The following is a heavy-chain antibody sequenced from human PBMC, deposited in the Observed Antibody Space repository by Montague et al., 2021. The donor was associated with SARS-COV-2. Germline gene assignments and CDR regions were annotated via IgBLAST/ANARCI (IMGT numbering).Heavy chain of an antibody. CDR2: INHSGST. D-gene: IGHD3-10*01. J-gene: IGHJ6*02. CDR1: GGSFSGYY. Sequence: SETLSLTCAAYGGSFSGYYWSWIRQPPGKGLEWIGEINHSGSTNYNPSLKSRVTISVDTSKNQFSLKLSSVTAADTAVYHCARVRYYGSGTSLGMDVWGQGTTVTVSS. V-gene: IGHV4-34*01. CDR3: ARVRYYGSGTSLGMDV.